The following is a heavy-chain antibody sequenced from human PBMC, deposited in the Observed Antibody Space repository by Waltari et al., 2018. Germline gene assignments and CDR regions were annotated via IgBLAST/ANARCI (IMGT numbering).Heavy chain of an antibody. CDR3: ASCFSTSCLISYYFYMDV. V-gene: IGHV1-69*14. CDR1: GVTLSSNP. CDR2: IIPVFGTA. J-gene: IGHJ6*02. Sequence: QVQLVQSGAEVKKAGSSVKVSCRASGVTLSSNPVSWVRQAPGQGREWMGGIIPVFGTAKYAQKFQGRVTITADRSTSTAYMEMTSLRSDDTAVYYCASCFSTSCLISYYFYMDVWGQGTTVTVSS. D-gene: IGHD3-3*01.